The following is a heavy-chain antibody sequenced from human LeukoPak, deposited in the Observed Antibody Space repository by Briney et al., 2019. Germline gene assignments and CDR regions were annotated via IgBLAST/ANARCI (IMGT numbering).Heavy chain of an antibody. CDR2: INSGGGGT. CDR3: ARLARYCGDGCYAAYLDF. Sequence: GASVKVSCKASGYAFTRHYIHWVRQAPGQGPEWMGIINSGGGGTTYAQKFQGRVTMTRDTSTTTVHMELRSLTSDDTAVYFCARLARYCGDGCYAAYLDFWGQGTLVTVSS. V-gene: IGHV1-46*01. D-gene: IGHD2-21*02. J-gene: IGHJ4*02. CDR1: GYAFTRHY.